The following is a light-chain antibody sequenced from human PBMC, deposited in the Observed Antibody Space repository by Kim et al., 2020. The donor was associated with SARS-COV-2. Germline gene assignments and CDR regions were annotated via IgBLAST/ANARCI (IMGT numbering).Light chain of an antibody. CDR3: SSWDDTLGGHAV. CDR2: RNL. CDR1: STKLGNNH. J-gene: IGLJ2*01. V-gene: IGLV1-47*01. Sequence: RVPVSRAGSSTKLGNNHVLWFQQVPGTAPKRLIDRNLQGPSGVPDRFSGFKSGTSASLAISGLRSEDEADYYCSSWDDTLGGHAVFGGGTQLTVL.